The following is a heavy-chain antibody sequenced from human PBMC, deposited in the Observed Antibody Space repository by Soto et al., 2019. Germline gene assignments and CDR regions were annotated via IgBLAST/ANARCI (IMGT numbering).Heavy chain of an antibody. CDR3: ARGRLAQLSLTSSFDY. Sequence: SLTCTVSGGSITSGGYFWSWIRQHPGKDLEWIGYIYHSGSTFYNPSLQSRVALSVDTSKNQFSLKLNSVTAADTAVYYCARGRLAQLSLTSSFDYWGQGTLVTVSS. D-gene: IGHD3-16*01. J-gene: IGHJ4*02. CDR2: IYHSGST. CDR1: GGSITSGGYF. V-gene: IGHV4-31*03.